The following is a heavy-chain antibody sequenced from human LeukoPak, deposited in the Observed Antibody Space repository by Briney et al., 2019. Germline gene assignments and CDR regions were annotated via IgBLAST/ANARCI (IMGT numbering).Heavy chain of an antibody. CDR2: INSDGSST. Sequence: GGSLRLSCAASGFTVSNYWMHWVRQAPGKGLVWVSRINSDGSSTTSADSVKGRFTISRDNAKNTLYLQMNSLRAEDTAVYYCAKGGATVIDYWGQGTLVSVSS. CDR1: GFTVSNYW. V-gene: IGHV3-74*01. D-gene: IGHD4-17*01. J-gene: IGHJ4*02. CDR3: AKGGATVIDY.